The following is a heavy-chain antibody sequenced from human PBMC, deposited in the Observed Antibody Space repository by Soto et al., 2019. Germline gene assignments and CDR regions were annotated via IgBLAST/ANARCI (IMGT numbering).Heavy chain of an antibody. CDR3: ARGRGYSGDEGAFDI. CDR1: GGSISSCY. V-gene: IGHV4-59*08. CDR2: IYYSGST. D-gene: IGHD5-12*01. J-gene: IGHJ3*02. Sequence: QVQLQESGPGLVKPSETLSLTCTVSGGSISSCYWSWIRQPPGKGLEWIGYIYYSGSTNYNPSLTSRVTISVDTSKNQCSLKLSSVTAADTAVYYCARGRGYSGDEGAFDIWGQGTMVTVSS.